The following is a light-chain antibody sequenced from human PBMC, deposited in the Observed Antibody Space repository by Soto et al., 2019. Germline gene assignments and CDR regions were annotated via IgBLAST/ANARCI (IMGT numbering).Light chain of an antibody. J-gene: IGLJ2*01. V-gene: IGLV1-40*01. CDR1: SSNIGAGYD. CDR2: GNS. CDR3: QSYDSSLREAV. Sequence: QSVLTQPPSVSGAPGQRVTISCTGSSSNIGAGYDVHWYQQLPGTAPKLLIYGNSNRPSGVPDRFSGYKSGTSASLAITGLQAEDEADYYCQSYDSSLREAVFGGGTKLTVL.